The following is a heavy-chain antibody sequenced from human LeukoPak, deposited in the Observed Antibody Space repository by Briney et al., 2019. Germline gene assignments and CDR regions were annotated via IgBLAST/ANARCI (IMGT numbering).Heavy chain of an antibody. D-gene: IGHD2-8*01. V-gene: IGHV4-39*07. Sequence: WVRQAPGKGLEWIGSIYYSGSTYYNPSLKSRVTISVDTSKNQFSLKLSSVTAADTAVYYCARGGRGYWTWGQGTLVTVSS. J-gene: IGHJ4*02. CDR3: ARGGRGYWT. CDR2: IYYSGST.